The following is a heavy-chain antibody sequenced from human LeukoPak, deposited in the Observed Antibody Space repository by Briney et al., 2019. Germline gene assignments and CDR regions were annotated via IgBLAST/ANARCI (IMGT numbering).Heavy chain of an antibody. D-gene: IGHD6-6*01. CDR2: ISSSGSTI. J-gene: IGHJ4*02. CDR3: ATARYSSSTISSY. Sequence: PGGSLRLSCAASGFTFSSYSMNWVRQAPGKGLEWVSYISSSGSTIYYADSVKGRFTISRDNSKNTLYLQMNSLRAEDTAVYYCATARYSSSTISSYWGQGTLVTVSP. CDR1: GFTFSSYS. V-gene: IGHV3-48*01.